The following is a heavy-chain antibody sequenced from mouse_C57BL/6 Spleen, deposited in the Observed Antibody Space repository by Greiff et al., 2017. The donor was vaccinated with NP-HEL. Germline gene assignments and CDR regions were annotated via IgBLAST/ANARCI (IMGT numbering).Heavy chain of an antibody. J-gene: IGHJ1*03. CDR2: INPNNGGT. V-gene: IGHV1-26*01. CDR3: ARCYYYGSSYGYVDV. D-gene: IGHD1-1*01. CDR1: GYTFTDYY. Sequence: EVQLQQSGPELVKPGASVKISCKASGYTFTDYYMNWVKQSHGKSLEWIGDINPNNGGTSYNQKFKGKATLTVDKSSSTAYMELRSLTSEDSAVYYCARCYYYGSSYGYVDVWGTGTTVTVSS.